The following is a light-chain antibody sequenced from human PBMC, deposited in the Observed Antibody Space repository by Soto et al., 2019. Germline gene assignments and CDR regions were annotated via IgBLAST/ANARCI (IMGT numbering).Light chain of an antibody. CDR2: LNSDGSH. CDR3: QTWATGIRV. Sequence: VLTQPPSASASLGASAKLTCTLSSGHSNYAIAWHQQQPEKGPRYLMNLNSDGSHTKGDGIPDRFSGSSSGAERYLTISSLQSEDEADYYCQTWATGIRVFGGGTQLTVL. CDR1: SGHSNYA. V-gene: IGLV4-69*01. J-gene: IGLJ3*02.